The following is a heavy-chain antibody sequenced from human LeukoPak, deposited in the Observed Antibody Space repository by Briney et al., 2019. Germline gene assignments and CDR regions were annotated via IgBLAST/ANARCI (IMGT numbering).Heavy chain of an antibody. J-gene: IGHJ6*03. D-gene: IGHD3-10*01. CDR1: RGTFSSYA. V-gene: IGHV1-69*06. CDR2: IIPIFGTA. Sequence: AAVKVSCMPSRGTFSSYAISWVRQAPGQGLEWLGRIIPIFGTANYAQKLQGRVTITADKSTSTAYMELSSLRSEDTAMYYCARARLLWFGEQCYLDVWGKGTTVTVSS. CDR3: ARARLLWFGEQCYLDV.